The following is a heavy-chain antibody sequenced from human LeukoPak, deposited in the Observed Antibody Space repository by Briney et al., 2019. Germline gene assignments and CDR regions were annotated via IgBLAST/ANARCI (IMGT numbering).Heavy chain of an antibody. CDR3: ATYKQVLLPFEP. D-gene: IGHD2/OR15-2a*01. Sequence: GGSLRLSCAASGFTFSTFAMIWVRQPPGKGLEWVSSIFPSGGEIHYADSVRGRFTISRDNSKSTLSLQMNSLRAEDTAIYYCATYKQVLLPFEPRGQGTLGPGSP. CDR1: GFTFSTFA. J-gene: IGHJ5*02. V-gene: IGHV3-23*01. CDR2: IFPSGGEI.